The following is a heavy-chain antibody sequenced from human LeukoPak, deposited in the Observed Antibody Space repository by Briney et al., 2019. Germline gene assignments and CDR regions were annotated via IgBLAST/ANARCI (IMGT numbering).Heavy chain of an antibody. CDR1: GFTFSPFG. CDR2: INHSGNT. CDR3: ALGFHDVWEL. J-gene: IGHJ1*01. Sequence: GSLRLSCAASGFTFSPFGMTWVRQAPGKGLEWIGEINHSGNTYYSPSLKSRVTISVDTSDNQFSLTLTSVTAADTAVYYCALGFHDVWELWGQGTLVTVSS. D-gene: IGHD1-26*01. V-gene: IGHV4-34*08.